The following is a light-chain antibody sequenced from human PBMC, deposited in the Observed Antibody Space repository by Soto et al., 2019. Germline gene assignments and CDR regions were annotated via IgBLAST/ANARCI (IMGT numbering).Light chain of an antibody. CDR2: DAS. CDR3: HQYSNYSRT. CDR1: QTINKW. J-gene: IGKJ1*01. V-gene: IGKV1-5*01. Sequence: DIQMTQSPSTLSASVGDRVTITCRASQTINKWLAWYQHKPGKAPKLLIYDASNLETGVPSRFRGSGSGAHFSLSITSLQPEDFATYYCHQYSNYSRTFGQGTRVEIK.